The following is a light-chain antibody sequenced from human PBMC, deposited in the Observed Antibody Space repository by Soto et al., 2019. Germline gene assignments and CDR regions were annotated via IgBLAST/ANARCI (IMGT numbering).Light chain of an antibody. CDR1: SSDIGAYKY. CDR2: DVS. Sequence: QSALTQPASVSGSPGQSITISCTGTSSDIGAYKYVSWFQQHPGKAPKLMIYDVSNRPSGVSNRFSGSKSGDTASLTISGLQTEDEADYYCCSFKSSSTYVFGTGTKLTVL. V-gene: IGLV2-14*01. J-gene: IGLJ1*01. CDR3: CSFKSSSTYV.